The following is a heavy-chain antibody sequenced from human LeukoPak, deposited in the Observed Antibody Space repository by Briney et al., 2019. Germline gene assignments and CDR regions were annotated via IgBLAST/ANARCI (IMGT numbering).Heavy chain of an antibody. CDR2: IIPILGIA. CDR3: ARDRIAAAGHFDY. Sequence: SVKVSCKASGYTFTSYGISWVRQAPGQGLEWMGRIIPILGIANYAQKFQGRVTITADKSTSTAYMELSSLRSEDTAVYYCARDRIAAAGHFDYWGQGTLVTVSS. J-gene: IGHJ4*02. D-gene: IGHD6-13*01. CDR1: GYTFTSYG. V-gene: IGHV1-69*04.